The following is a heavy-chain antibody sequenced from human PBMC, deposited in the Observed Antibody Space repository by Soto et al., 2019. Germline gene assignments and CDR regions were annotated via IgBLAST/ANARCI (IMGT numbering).Heavy chain of an antibody. CDR3: ARESGIAAAGSNYYHDMDV. Sequence: QVQLVESGGGVVQPGRSLRLSCAASGFTFSSYGMHWVRQAPGKGLEWVAVISYDGSNKYYADSVKGRFTISRDSSKNTLYLQMNRLRAEDTAVYYCARESGIAAAGSNYYHDMDVWGQGTTVTVSS. CDR2: ISYDGSNK. CDR1: GFTFSSYG. D-gene: IGHD6-13*01. J-gene: IGHJ6*02. V-gene: IGHV3-30*03.